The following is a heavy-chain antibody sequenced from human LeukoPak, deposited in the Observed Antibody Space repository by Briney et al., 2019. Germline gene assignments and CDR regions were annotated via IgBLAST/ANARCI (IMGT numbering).Heavy chain of an antibody. CDR3: ARVIAATRRYYYYMDV. J-gene: IGHJ6*03. Sequence: PSETLSLTCTVSGGSISSGDYYWSWIRQPPGKGLEWIGYIYYSGSTYYNPSLRSRVTISVDTSKNQFSLKLSSVTAADTAVYYCARVIAATRRYYYYMDVWGKGTTVTVSS. CDR2: IYYSGST. V-gene: IGHV4-30-4*01. D-gene: IGHD2-15*01. CDR1: GGSISSGDYY.